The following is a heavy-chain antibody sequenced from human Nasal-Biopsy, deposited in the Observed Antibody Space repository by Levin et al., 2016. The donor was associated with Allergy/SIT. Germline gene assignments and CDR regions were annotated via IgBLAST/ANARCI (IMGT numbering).Heavy chain of an antibody. CDR1: GGTFNNYA. CDR3: ARPSLGDCSGGSCYYHYGMDV. V-gene: IGHV1-69*13. Sequence: SVKVSCKAAGGTFNNYAISWVRQAPGQGLEWMGGIVPIFGTPKYAQKFQGRVTISADESTSTAYMELSSLRSEDTALYYCARPSLGDCSGGSCYYHYGMDVWGQGTTVTV. J-gene: IGHJ6*02. CDR2: IVPIFGTP. D-gene: IGHD2-15*01.